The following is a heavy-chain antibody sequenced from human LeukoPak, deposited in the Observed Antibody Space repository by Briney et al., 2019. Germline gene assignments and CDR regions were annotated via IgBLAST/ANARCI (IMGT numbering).Heavy chain of an antibody. Sequence: LETLSLTCTVSGGSISSYYWSWIRQPAGKGLEWIGRIYTSGSTNYNPSLKSRVTISVDTSKNQFSLRLSSVTAADTAVYYCARHGYSYTPWFDPWGQGTLVTVSS. CDR2: IYTSGST. CDR3: ARHGYSYTPWFDP. J-gene: IGHJ5*02. V-gene: IGHV4-4*07. CDR1: GGSISSYY. D-gene: IGHD5-18*01.